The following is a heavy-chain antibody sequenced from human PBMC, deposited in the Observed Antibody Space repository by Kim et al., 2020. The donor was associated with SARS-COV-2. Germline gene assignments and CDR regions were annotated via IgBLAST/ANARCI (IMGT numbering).Heavy chain of an antibody. CDR3: ARVGLEGAALHFDY. V-gene: IGHV1-18*01. J-gene: IGHJ4*02. D-gene: IGHD6-6*01. Sequence: AQKLQGRVTMTTDTSTSTGYMELRSLRSDDTAVYYCARVGLEGAALHFDYWGQGTLVTVSS.